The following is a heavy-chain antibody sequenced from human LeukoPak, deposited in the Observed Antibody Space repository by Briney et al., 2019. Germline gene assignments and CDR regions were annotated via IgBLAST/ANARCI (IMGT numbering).Heavy chain of an antibody. J-gene: IGHJ6*03. D-gene: IGHD3-3*01. CDR2: IYHSGST. V-gene: IGHV4-30-2*01. CDR3: ARGGKIFGVVISYYYYYYYMDV. CDR1: GGSISSGGYY. Sequence: SQTLSLTCTVSGGSISSGGYYWSWIRQPPGKGLEWIGYIYHSGSTYYNPSLKSRVTISVDRSKNQFSLKLSSVTAADTAVYYCARGGKIFGVVISYYYYYYYMDVWGKGTTVTVSS.